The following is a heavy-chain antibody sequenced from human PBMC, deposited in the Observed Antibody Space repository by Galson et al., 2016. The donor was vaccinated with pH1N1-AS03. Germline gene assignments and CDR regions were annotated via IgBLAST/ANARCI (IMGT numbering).Heavy chain of an antibody. V-gene: IGHV3-53*01. CDR2: IYGGGDT. Sequence: SLRLSCAASGFTINNNYRSWVRQAPGKGLEWVSVIYGGGDTFYADSVKGRFTISRDNSKNTVYLQMNSLRVEDTAVYYCAREPWGSTQGEYWGQGTLVTVSS. CDR3: AREPWGSTQGEY. CDR1: GFTINNNY. D-gene: IGHD3-16*01. J-gene: IGHJ4*02.